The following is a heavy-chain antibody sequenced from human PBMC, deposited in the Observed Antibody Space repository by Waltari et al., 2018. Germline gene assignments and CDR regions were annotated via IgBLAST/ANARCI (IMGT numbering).Heavy chain of an antibody. CDR2: IHYSGST. V-gene: IGHV4-59*01. CDR3: ARARRGPNDAFDI. D-gene: IGHD5-12*01. J-gene: IGHJ3*02. CDR1: GGSISGYY. Sequence: QVQLQESGPGLVKPSETLSLTCTVSGGSISGYYWSWIRQPPGKGLEWIGYIHYSGSTNYNPSLKSRVTISVDTSKNQFSLKLSSVTAADTAVYYCARARRGPNDAFDIWGQGTMVTVSS.